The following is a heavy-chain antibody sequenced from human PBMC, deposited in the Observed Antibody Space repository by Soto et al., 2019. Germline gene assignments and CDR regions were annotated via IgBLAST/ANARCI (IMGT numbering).Heavy chain of an antibody. CDR1: GFIFSGYA. Sequence: VHLVESGGGVVQPGGSLRLSCAASGFIFSGYAMHWVRQAPGKGLEWGAVISYDGNTQYYADSVKGRFTVSRDNSNNILYVEMNNLRDEDTAMYYCAKETNAYEINFWGQGTLVTVSP. V-gene: IGHV3-30-3*01. CDR2: ISYDGNTQ. J-gene: IGHJ4*02. CDR3: AKETNAYEINF. D-gene: IGHD3-9*01.